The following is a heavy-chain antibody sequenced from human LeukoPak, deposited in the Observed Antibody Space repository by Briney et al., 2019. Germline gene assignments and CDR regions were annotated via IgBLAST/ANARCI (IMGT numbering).Heavy chain of an antibody. J-gene: IGHJ4*02. CDR1: GFTFSSYW. CDR2: IKQDGSEK. V-gene: IGHV3-7*01. CDR3: ARELGSMVRGVTCEGFDY. D-gene: IGHD3-10*01. Sequence: GGSLRLSCAASGFTFSSYWMSWVRQAPGKGLEWVANIKQDGSEKYYVDSVKGRFTISRDNAKNSLYLQMNSLRAEDTAVYYCARELGSMVRGVTCEGFDYWGQGTLVTVSS.